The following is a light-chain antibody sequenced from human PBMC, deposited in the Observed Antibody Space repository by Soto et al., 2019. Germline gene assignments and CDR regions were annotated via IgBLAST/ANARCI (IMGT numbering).Light chain of an antibody. Sequence: EIVMTQSPATLSVSPGERATLSCRASQSVSSNLAWYQQKPGHAPRLLIYGASTMATGIPARFSGIGSGTEFTLNISSLQSEDFAVYYCQQYNNWPPLTFGGGTKVEIK. CDR2: GAS. V-gene: IGKV3-15*01. CDR1: QSVSSN. CDR3: QQYNNWPPLT. J-gene: IGKJ4*01.